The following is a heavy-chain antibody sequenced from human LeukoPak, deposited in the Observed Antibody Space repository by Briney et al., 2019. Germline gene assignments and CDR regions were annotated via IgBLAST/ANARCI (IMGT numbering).Heavy chain of an antibody. D-gene: IGHD5-18*01. CDR3: ARGPERGYSYWVGGWSPTYYFDY. Sequence: TSETLSLTCAVYGGSFSGYYWSWIRQPPGKGLEWIGEINHSGSTNYNPSLKSRVTISVDTSKNQFSLKLSSVTAADTAVYYCARGPERGYSYWVGGWSPTYYFDYWGQGTLVTVSS. CDR2: INHSGST. V-gene: IGHV4-34*01. CDR1: GGSFSGYY. J-gene: IGHJ4*02.